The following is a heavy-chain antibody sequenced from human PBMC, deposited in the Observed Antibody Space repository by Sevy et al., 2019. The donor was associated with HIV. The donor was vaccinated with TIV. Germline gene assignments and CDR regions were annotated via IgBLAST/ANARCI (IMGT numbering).Heavy chain of an antibody. CDR2: IYYNGHI. V-gene: IGHV4-59*08. CDR1: GGSITSLY. D-gene: IGHD1-26*01. J-gene: IGHJ4*02. CDR3: AGGNAWGRGYS. Sequence: ETLSLTCTVSGGSITSLYWNWIRQPPGKGLEWIANIYYNGHINYNPSLKSRVTLSLDTSKDRFSLRLSSVTAADTAMYYCAGGNAWGRGYSWGQGTLVTVSS.